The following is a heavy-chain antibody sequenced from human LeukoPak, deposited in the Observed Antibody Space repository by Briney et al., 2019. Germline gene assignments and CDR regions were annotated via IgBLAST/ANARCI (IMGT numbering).Heavy chain of an antibody. CDR2: ISGSGGST. D-gene: IGHD3-10*01. Sequence: GGSLRLSCAASGFTFSSYAMGWVRQAPGKGLEWVSAISGSGGSTYYADSVKGRFTISRDNSKNTLYLQMNSLRAEDTAVYYCAKDITMVRSYGMDVWGQGTTVTVSS. CDR3: AKDITMVRSYGMDV. CDR1: GFTFSSYA. V-gene: IGHV3-23*01. J-gene: IGHJ6*02.